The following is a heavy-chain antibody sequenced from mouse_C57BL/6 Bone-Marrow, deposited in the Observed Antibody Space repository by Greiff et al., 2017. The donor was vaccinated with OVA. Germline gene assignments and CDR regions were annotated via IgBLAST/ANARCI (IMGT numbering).Heavy chain of an antibody. CDR1: GYTFTSYW. Sequence: QVQLQQPGAELVKPGASVKLSCKASGYTFTSYWMQWVKQRPGQGLEWIGEIDPSDSYTNYNQKFKGKATLTVDTSSSTAYMQLSSLTSEDSAVYYCAVYSNYFDYWGQGTTLTVSS. D-gene: IGHD2-1*01. CDR3: AVYSNYFDY. V-gene: IGHV1-50*01. CDR2: IDPSDSYT. J-gene: IGHJ2*01.